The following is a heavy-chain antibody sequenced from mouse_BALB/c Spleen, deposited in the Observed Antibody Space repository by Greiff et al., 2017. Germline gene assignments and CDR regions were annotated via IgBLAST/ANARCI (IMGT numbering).Heavy chain of an antibody. V-gene: IGHV1-7*01. CDR1: GYTFTSYW. CDR2: INPSTGYT. J-gene: IGHJ2*01. Sequence: VQLQQSGAELAKPGASVKMSCKASGYTFTSYWMHWVKQRPGQGLEWIGYINPSTGYTEYNQKFKDKATLTADKSSSTAYMQLSSLTSEDSAVYYCARSYDGYNYYFDYWGQGTTLTVSS. CDR3: ARSYDGYNYYFDY. D-gene: IGHD2-3*01.